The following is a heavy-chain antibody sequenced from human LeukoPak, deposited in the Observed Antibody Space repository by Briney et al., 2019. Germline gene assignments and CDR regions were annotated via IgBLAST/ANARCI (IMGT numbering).Heavy chain of an antibody. CDR2: ISGGGVTT. CDR3: VANWGTGFDY. V-gene: IGHV3-23*01. D-gene: IGHD7-27*01. J-gene: IGHJ4*02. CDR1: GFTSIAYA. Sequence: PGGSLRLSCVGSGFTSIAYALTWARQAPGKGLEWVSGISGGGVTTYYADSVKGRFTISRDNSKNTLYLQMNSLRAEDTAVYYCVANWGTGFDYWGQGTLVTVSS.